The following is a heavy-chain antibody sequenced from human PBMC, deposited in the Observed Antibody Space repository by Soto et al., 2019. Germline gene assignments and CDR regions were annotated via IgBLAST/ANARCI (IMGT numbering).Heavy chain of an antibody. D-gene: IGHD6-6*01. Sequence: RSLTCAVSGYSISSGYYWGWIRQPPGKGLEWIGSIYHSGSTYYNPSLKSRVTISVDTSKNQFSLKLSSVTAADTAVYYCARHSIADFDYWGQGTLVTVSS. CDR1: GYSISSGYY. J-gene: IGHJ4*02. V-gene: IGHV4-38-2*01. CDR2: IYHSGST. CDR3: ARHSIADFDY.